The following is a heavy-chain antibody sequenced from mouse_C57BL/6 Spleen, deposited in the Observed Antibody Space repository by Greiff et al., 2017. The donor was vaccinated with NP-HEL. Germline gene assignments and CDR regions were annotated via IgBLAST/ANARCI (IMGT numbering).Heavy chain of an antibody. J-gene: IGHJ3*01. D-gene: IGHD2-5*01. CDR3: ARESNYVKFAY. CDR1: GYIFTSYW. V-gene: IGHV1-64*01. CDR2: IHPNSGST. Sequence: QVQLQQPGAELVKPGASVKLSCKASGYIFTSYWMHWVKQRPGQGLEWIGMIHPNSGSTNYNEKFKSKATLTVDKSSSTAYMQLSSLTSEDSAVYYCARESNYVKFAYWGQGTLVTVSA.